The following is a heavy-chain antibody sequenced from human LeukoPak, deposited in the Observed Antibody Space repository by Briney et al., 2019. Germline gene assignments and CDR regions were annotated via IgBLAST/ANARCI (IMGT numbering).Heavy chain of an antibody. V-gene: IGHV5-51*01. CDR3: ARRGSGWYVDY. D-gene: IGHD6-19*01. CDR2: IYPGDSDT. J-gene: IGHJ4*02. Sequence: GESLKISCKASGYTFTSYWIGWVRKMPGKGLEWMGIIYPGDSDTRYSPSFQGQVSISVDKSISTAYLQWSSLKASDTAMYYCARRGSGWYVDYWGQGTLVTVSS. CDR1: GYTFTSYW.